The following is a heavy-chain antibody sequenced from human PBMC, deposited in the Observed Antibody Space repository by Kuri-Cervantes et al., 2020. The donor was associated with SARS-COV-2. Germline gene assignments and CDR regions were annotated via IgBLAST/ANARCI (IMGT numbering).Heavy chain of an antibody. V-gene: IGHV4-34*01. CDR3: AREGGGDPLVLGFGVVIHDAFDI. CDR2: IYHSGST. J-gene: IGHJ3*02. CDR1: GGSFSGYY. Sequence: SETLSLTCAVYGGSFSGYYWSWIRQPPGKGLEWIGSIYHSGSTYYNPSLKSRVTISVDTSKNQFSLKLSSVTAADTAVYYCAREGGGDPLVLGFGVVIHDAFDIWGQGTMVTVSS. D-gene: IGHD3-3*01.